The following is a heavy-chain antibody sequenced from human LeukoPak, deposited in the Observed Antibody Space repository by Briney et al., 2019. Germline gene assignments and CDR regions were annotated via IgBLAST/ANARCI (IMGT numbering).Heavy chain of an antibody. CDR1: GFSFSSYA. V-gene: IGHV3-30-3*01. D-gene: IGHD3-22*01. CDR3: AREIVVTIGSAFDI. Sequence: PGRSLRLSCAASGFSFSSYAVHWVRQAPGKGLEWVAVISYGGSNKYYADSVKGRFTISRDNSKNTLSLQMNSLRAEDTAVYYCAREIVVTIGSAFDIWGQGTMVTVSS. J-gene: IGHJ3*02. CDR2: ISYGGSNK.